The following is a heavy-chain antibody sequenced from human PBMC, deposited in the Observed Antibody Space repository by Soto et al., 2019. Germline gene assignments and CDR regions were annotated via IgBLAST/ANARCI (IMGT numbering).Heavy chain of an antibody. J-gene: IGHJ6*02. D-gene: IGHD6-19*01. Sequence: GGSLRLSCAASGFTFSSYAMSRVRQAPGKGLEWVSAISGSGGSTYYADSVKGRFTISRDNSKNTLYLQMNSLRAEDTAVYYCAKDQRRVAGTGYYGMDVWGQGTTVTVSS. CDR1: GFTFSSYA. V-gene: IGHV3-23*01. CDR3: AKDQRRVAGTGYYGMDV. CDR2: ISGSGGST.